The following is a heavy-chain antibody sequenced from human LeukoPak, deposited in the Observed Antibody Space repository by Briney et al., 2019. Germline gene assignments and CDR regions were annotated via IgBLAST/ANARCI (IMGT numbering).Heavy chain of an antibody. CDR2: IYTSGST. J-gene: IGHJ4*02. D-gene: IGHD3-3*01. CDR1: GGSISSYY. Sequence: KSSETLSLTCTVSGGSISSYYWSWIRQPAGKGLEWIGRIYTSGSTNYNLSLKSRVTMSVDTSKNQFSLKLSSVTAADTAVYYCARVVRNYDFWSGPPGYFDYWGQGTLVTVSS. CDR3: ARVVRNYDFWSGPPGYFDY. V-gene: IGHV4-4*07.